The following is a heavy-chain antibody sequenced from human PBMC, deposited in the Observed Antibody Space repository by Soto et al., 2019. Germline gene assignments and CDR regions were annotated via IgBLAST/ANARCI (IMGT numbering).Heavy chain of an antibody. CDR1: GFTFNAYA. Sequence: EVQLLESGGGLVLPGGSLRLSCAASGFTFNAYAMTWVRQAPGKGLEWVSAIGGSGGNRYYAASVKGRFTISRDNSKAALDLQMNSLRVEDTAVYYCARVASDYINSVDHWGQGILVTVSS. CDR3: ARVASDYINSVDH. V-gene: IGHV3-23*01. J-gene: IGHJ4*02. D-gene: IGHD4-4*01. CDR2: IGGSGGNR.